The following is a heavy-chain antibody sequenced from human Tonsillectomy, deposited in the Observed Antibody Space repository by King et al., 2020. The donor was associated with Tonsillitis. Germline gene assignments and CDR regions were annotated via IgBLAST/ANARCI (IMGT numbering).Heavy chain of an antibody. CDR3: ATLYANYWLNDY. J-gene: IGHJ4*02. CDR2: ISHDESNK. V-gene: IGHV3-30-3*01. CDR1: GFTFSSYA. Sequence: HVQLVESGGRVVQPGRSLRLSCAASGFTFSSYAVNWVRQAPGKGLEWVAVISHDESNKFYADSVKGRFTISRDNSKKTLYLQMNNLRSEDTAMYYCATLYANYWLNDYWGRGTLVTVSS. D-gene: IGHD2/OR15-2a*01.